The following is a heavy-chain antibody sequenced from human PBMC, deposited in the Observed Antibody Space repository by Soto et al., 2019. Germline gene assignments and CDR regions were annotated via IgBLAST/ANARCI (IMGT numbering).Heavy chain of an antibody. Sequence: GGSLRLSCAASGFTFSSYEMNWVRQAPGKGLEWVSYISSSGSTIYYADSVKGRFTISRDNAKNSLYLQMNSLRAEDTAVYYCARDGSISLGAAAGDYYFDYWGQGTLVTVSS. CDR2: ISSSGSTI. J-gene: IGHJ4*02. D-gene: IGHD6-13*01. CDR3: ARDGSISLGAAAGDYYFDY. V-gene: IGHV3-48*03. CDR1: GFTFSSYE.